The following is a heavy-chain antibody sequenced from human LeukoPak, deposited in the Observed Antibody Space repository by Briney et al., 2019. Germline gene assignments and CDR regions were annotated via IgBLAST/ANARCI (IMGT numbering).Heavy chain of an antibody. D-gene: IGHD2-15*01. J-gene: IGHJ4*02. Sequence: SETLSLTCTVSADSISSSYWSWIRQPARKGLEWIGRIYISGYTNYNPSLKSRVTMSVDTSKNQFSLNVRSVTAADTAVYYCARDCSGGSCYEGVLDNWGQGTLVTVSS. CDR3: ARDCSGGSCYEGVLDN. CDR2: IYISGYT. V-gene: IGHV4-4*07. CDR1: ADSISSSY.